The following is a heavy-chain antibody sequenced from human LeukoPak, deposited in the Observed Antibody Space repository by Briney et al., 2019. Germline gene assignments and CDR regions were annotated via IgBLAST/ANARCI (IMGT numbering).Heavy chain of an antibody. CDR2: IYSGGST. J-gene: IGHJ4*02. Sequence: PGGSLRLSCAASGFTVSSNYMSWVRQAPGKGLEWVSVIYSGGSTYYADSVKGRFTISRDNSKNTLYLHMNSLRADDTAMYYCVRDNYSYRLDVWGQGTLVTVSS. D-gene: IGHD2-21*01. V-gene: IGHV3-53*01. CDR1: GFTVSSNY. CDR3: VRDNYSYRLDV.